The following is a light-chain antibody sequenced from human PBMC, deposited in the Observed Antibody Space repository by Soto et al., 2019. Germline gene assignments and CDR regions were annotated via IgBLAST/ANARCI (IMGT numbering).Light chain of an antibody. CDR1: SSNIGAGYD. CDR2: GNS. V-gene: IGLV1-40*01. Sequence: QSVLTQPPSVSGAPGQRVTISCTGSSSNIGAGYDVHWYQQLPGTAPKLLIYGNSNRPSGVPDRFSGSKSGTSASLAITGLQAEDEADYYCQSYDSSLSGYGVFGGGTQVTVL. CDR3: QSYDSSLSGYGV. J-gene: IGLJ2*01.